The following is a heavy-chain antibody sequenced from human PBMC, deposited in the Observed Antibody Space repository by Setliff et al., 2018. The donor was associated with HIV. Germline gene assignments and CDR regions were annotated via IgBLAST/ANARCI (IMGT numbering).Heavy chain of an antibody. J-gene: IGHJ6*03. CDR1: GFTFSSYS. CDR2: ISGNSSFI. D-gene: IGHD3-16*01. Sequence: GSLRLSCAASGFTFSSYSMNWVRQAPGKGLEWVSFISGNSSFIYYADSVKGRFTISREDARNSLFLQMNSLRAEDTAVYYCAGQWGPYYMDVWGKGTTVTVSS. CDR3: AGQWGPYYMDV. V-gene: IGHV3-21*05.